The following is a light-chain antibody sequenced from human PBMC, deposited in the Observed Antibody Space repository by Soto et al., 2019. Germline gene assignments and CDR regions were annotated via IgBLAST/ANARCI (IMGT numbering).Light chain of an antibody. CDR2: DAS. CDR3: QQYNSYSYT. V-gene: IGKV1-5*01. J-gene: IGKJ2*01. CDR1: QSISSW. Sequence: DIQMTQSPSTLSASVGDRVTITCRASQSISSWLAWYQQKPGKAPKLLIYDASSLESGVPSRFSGSGSGPDFTLTISSLQPDDFAAYYCQQYNSYSYTFGQGTKLEIK.